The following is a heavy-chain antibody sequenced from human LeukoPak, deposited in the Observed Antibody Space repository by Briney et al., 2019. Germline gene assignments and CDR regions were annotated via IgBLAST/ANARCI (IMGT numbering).Heavy chain of an antibody. J-gene: IGHJ3*02. CDR2: IYYSGST. D-gene: IGHD3-10*01. CDR3: ARGPGAVYGSGTQSAFDI. Sequence: PSETLSLTCTVSGGSISSYYWSWLRQPPGKGLEWIGYIYYSGSTNYNPSLESRVTISVDTSKNQFSLKLSSVTAADTAVYYCARGPGAVYGSGTQSAFDIWGQGTMVTVSS. V-gene: IGHV4-59*01. CDR1: GGSISSYY.